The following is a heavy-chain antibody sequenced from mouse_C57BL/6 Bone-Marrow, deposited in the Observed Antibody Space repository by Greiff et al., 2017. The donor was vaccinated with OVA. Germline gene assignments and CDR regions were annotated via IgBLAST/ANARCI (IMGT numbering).Heavy chain of an antibody. Sequence: VQLQQPGAELVMPGASVKLSCKASGYTFTSYWMHWVQQRPGQGLEWIGEIDPSDSYTNYNQKFKGKSTLTVDNSSSTVYMQLSSLTSEDSAVYYCASTTVPGYFDYWGQGTTLTVSS. CDR3: ASTTVPGYFDY. D-gene: IGHD1-1*01. CDR2: IDPSDSYT. CDR1: GYTFTSYW. J-gene: IGHJ2*01. V-gene: IGHV1-69*01.